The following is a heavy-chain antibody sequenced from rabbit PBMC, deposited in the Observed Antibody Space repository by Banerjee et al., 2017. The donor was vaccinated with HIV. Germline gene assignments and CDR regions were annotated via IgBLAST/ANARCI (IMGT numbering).Heavy chain of an antibody. V-gene: IGHV1S45*01. Sequence: QEQLVESGGGLVKPEGSLTLTCTASGFSFSSNAMCWVRQAPGKGPEWIACIYTGSGSALYVSWAKGRFTISKTSSTTVTLQMTSLTAADTATYFCARDLAGVIGWNFGLWGPGTLVTV. CDR3: ARDLAGVIGWNFGL. CDR2: IYTGSGSA. D-gene: IGHD4-1*01. J-gene: IGHJ6*01. CDR1: GFSFSSNA.